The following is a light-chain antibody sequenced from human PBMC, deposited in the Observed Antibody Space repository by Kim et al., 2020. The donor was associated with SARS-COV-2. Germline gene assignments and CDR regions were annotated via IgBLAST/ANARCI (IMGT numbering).Light chain of an antibody. CDR2: DKN. J-gene: IGLJ2*01. Sequence: RVTISCTGNSSNIGAGYHVHWYRQTPGTAPKLLIHDKNNRPSGVPARFSGSKSGTSASLAITGLQAEDEADYYCQSYDRLSASVVFGGGTQLTVL. V-gene: IGLV1-40*01. CDR1: SSNIGAGYH. CDR3: QSYDRLSASVV.